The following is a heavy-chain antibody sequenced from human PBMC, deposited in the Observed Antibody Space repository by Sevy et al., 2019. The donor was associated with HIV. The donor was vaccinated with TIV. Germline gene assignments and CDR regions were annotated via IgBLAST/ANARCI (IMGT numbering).Heavy chain of an antibody. Sequence: GGSLRLSCAASGFTFSSYSMNWVRQAPGKGLEWVSSISSSSSYIYYADSVKGRFTISRDNAKNSLYLQMNSLRAEDKAVYYCARDLQLWKFDYWGQGTLVTVSS. J-gene: IGHJ4*02. D-gene: IGHD5-18*01. CDR3: ARDLQLWKFDY. CDR2: ISSSSSYI. CDR1: GFTFSSYS. V-gene: IGHV3-21*01.